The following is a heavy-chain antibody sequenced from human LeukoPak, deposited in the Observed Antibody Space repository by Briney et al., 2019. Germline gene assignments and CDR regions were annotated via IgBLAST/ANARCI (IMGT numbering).Heavy chain of an antibody. CDR3: ARDDLVATDFDY. Sequence: SETLSLTCAVYGGSFSGYYWSWIRQPPGKGLEWIGEINHSGSTNYNPSLKSRVTISVDTSKNQFSLKLSSVTAADTAVYYCARDDLVATDFDYWGQGTLVTVSS. J-gene: IGHJ4*02. V-gene: IGHV4-34*01. D-gene: IGHD5-12*01. CDR2: INHSGST. CDR1: GGSFSGYY.